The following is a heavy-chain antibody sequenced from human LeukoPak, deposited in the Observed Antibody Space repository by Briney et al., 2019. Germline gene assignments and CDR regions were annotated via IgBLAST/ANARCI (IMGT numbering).Heavy chain of an antibody. CDR3: ARASGYSSSSGLL. V-gene: IGHV4-38-2*01. J-gene: IGHJ4*02. D-gene: IGHD6-6*01. CDR1: GYSISSGYY. CDR2: IYHSGST. Sequence: SETLSLTRAVSGYSISSGYYWGWIRQPPGKGLEWIGSIYHSGSTYYNPSLKSRVTISVDTSKNQFSLKLSSVTAADTAVYHCARASGYSSSSGLLWGQGTLVTVSS.